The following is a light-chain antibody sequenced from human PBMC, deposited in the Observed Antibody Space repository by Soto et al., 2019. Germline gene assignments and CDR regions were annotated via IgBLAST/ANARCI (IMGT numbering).Light chain of an antibody. CDR1: QRVSGSN. CDR3: QQYNTLRT. J-gene: IGKJ1*01. V-gene: IGKV3-20*01. CDR2: GAS. Sequence: PGERVNISCRASQRVSGSNVGWYQQKPGQAPSLLIYGASKRTTGVPDRFSGSGSGTDFTLTISRLEPDDFATYYCQQYNTLRTFGQGTKVDNK.